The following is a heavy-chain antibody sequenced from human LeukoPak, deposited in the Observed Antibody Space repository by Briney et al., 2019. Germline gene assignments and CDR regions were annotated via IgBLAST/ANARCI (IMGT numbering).Heavy chain of an antibody. Sequence: PSETLSLTCTVSGGSISGSNYYWGWIRQPPRKGLEWIGSIYYSGTTYYNPSLKSRVTISVDTSKNQFSLKMSSVTAADTAVYYCARSLAALYNWFDPWGQGTLVTVSS. J-gene: IGHJ5*02. D-gene: IGHD2-15*01. CDR3: ARSLAALYNWFDP. CDR2: IYYSGTT. CDR1: GGSISGSNYY. V-gene: IGHV4-39*01.